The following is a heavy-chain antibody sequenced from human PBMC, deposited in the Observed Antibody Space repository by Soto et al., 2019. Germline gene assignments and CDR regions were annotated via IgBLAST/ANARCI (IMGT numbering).Heavy chain of an antibody. Sequence: EVQLVESGGGLVQQGGSLRLSCAASGFTLNNFWMHWVRQVPGKGLVWISRINNDGSSRSYADSVKGRFTISRDNAKNTLFLQMSSLRVEDTAVYYCARGVAETTGSWFWGQGILVTVSS. J-gene: IGHJ4*02. CDR2: INNDGSSR. CDR3: ARGVAETTGSWF. D-gene: IGHD4-17*01. V-gene: IGHV3-74*01. CDR1: GFTLNNFW.